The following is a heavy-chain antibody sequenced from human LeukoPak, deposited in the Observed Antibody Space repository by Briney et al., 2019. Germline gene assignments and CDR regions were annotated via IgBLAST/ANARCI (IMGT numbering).Heavy chain of an antibody. CDR3: ARDAPRDSSGYSLSVSGFDY. D-gene: IGHD3-22*01. J-gene: IGHJ4*02. CDR1: GFTFSSYS. CDR2: ISSSSSYI. V-gene: IGHV3-21*01. Sequence: GGSLRLSCAASGFTFSSYSMNWVRQAPGKGLEWVSSISSSSSYIYYADSVKGRFTLSRDNARNSLYLQMNSLRAEDTAVYYCARDAPRDSSGYSLSVSGFDYWGQGTLVTVPS.